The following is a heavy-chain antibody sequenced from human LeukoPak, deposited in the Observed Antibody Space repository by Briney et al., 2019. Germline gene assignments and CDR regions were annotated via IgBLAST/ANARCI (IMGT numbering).Heavy chain of an antibody. CDR3: AKGLTYYYDSSGYTECAFDI. D-gene: IGHD3-22*01. Sequence: PGGSLRLSCAAFGFTFSSYAMSWVRQAPGKGLEWVSAISGSGGNTYYADSVKGRFTISRDNSKNTLYLQMNSLRAEDTAVYYCAKGLTYYYDSSGYTECAFDIWGQGAMVTVSS. CDR2: ISGSGGNT. V-gene: IGHV3-23*01. CDR1: GFTFSSYA. J-gene: IGHJ3*02.